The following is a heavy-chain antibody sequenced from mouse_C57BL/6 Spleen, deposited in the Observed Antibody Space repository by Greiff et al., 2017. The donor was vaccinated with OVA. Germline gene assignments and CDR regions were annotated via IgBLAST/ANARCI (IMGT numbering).Heavy chain of an antibody. CDR2: IYPRSGNT. J-gene: IGHJ1*03. CDR3: AREGVRRYFDV. D-gene: IGHD2-1*01. Sequence: SGAELARPGASVKLSCKASGYTFTSYGISWVKQRTGQGLEWIGEIYPRSGNTYYNEKFKGKATLTADKSSSTAYMELRSLTSEDSAVYFCAREGVRRYFDVWGTGTTVTVSS. CDR1: GYTFTSYG. V-gene: IGHV1-81*01.